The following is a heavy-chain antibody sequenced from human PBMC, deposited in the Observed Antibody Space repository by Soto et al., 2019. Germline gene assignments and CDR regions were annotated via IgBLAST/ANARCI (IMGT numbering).Heavy chain of an antibody. CDR1: GFTFSDHY. Sequence: QKHLVESGGGSVKPGGSLRLSCAASGFTFSDHYMSWIRQAPGIGLEWVSYISRGGDTIYYADSGKGRFTISRDNAKNSMFLQMNNLRVGDTDVYYCARDPEVWDENVATRPFSYYYGMDVWGQGTTVTVSS. CDR2: ISRGGDTI. CDR3: ARDPEVWDENVATRPFSYYYGMDV. D-gene: IGHD3-10*01. V-gene: IGHV3-11*01. J-gene: IGHJ6*02.